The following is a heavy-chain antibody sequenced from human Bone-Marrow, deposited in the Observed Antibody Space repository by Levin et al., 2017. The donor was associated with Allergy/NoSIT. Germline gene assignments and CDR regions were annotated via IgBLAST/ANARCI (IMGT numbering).Heavy chain of an antibody. D-gene: IGHD1-26*01. Sequence: PGGSLRLSCAASGFIFNNYAMSWVRQAPGKGLEWVSSISGSGDTTSYRDSVQGRFTISRDKSTNPLYLQMTRLNADDTALYYCTKDRWVGAVDHWGQGTLVSVSS. CDR1: GFIFNNYA. V-gene: IGHV3-23*01. CDR3: TKDRWVGAVDH. J-gene: IGHJ4*02. CDR2: ISGSGDTT.